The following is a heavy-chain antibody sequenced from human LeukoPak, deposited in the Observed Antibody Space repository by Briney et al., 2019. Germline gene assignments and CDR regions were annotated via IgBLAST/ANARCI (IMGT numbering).Heavy chain of an antibody. D-gene: IGHD3-22*01. V-gene: IGHV3-48*03. CDR2: ISSSGATK. Sequence: PGGSLRLSCVAFGFIFSSYEMNWVRQAPGKGLEWVSYISSSGATKYYADSVKGRFTSSRDNAKNSLYLQMNSLRAEDTALYYCARDLSPSDYYDSSGYYPWGQGTLVTVSS. J-gene: IGHJ5*02. CDR1: GFIFSSYE. CDR3: ARDLSPSDYYDSSGYYP.